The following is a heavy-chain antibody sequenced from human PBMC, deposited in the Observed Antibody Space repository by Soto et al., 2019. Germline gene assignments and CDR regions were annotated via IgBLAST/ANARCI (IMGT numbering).Heavy chain of an antibody. Sequence: GGSLRLSCAASGFNVNSDYMNWVRQTPGKGLEWVASIYSGETTYYADSVRGRFTISSDKSKNTLYFQLSSLRIEDTAVYYCTRDGRGLGRLSLFEYWGQGVMVTVYS. V-gene: IGHV3-53*01. CDR1: GFNVNSDY. CDR3: TRDGRGLGRLSLFEY. CDR2: IYSGETT. D-gene: IGHD2-21*02. J-gene: IGHJ4*02.